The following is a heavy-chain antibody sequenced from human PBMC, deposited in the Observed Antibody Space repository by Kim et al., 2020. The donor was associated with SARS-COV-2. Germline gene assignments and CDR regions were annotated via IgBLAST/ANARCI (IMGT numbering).Heavy chain of an antibody. J-gene: IGHJ4*02. Sequence: GGSLRLSCAASGFTFSSYGMHWVRQAPGKGLEWVAVISYDGSNKYYADSVKGRFTISRDNSKNTLYLQMNSLRAEDTAVYYCAKDWQGDYYDSSGSIDYWGQGTLVTVSS. CDR2: ISYDGSNK. CDR3: AKDWQGDYYDSSGSIDY. D-gene: IGHD3-22*01. CDR1: GFTFSSYG. V-gene: IGHV3-30*18.